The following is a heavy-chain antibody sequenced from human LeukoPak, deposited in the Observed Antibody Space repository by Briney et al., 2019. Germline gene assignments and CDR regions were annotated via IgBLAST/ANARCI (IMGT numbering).Heavy chain of an antibody. CDR1: GFTFSGFW. J-gene: IGHJ4*02. V-gene: IGHV3-7*01. CDR2: INSDGSEG. Sequence: GGSLRLSCAVSGFTFSGFWMSWSRQAPGKGLEWVASINSDGSEGYYADVVKGRFTISRDNAKNSLYLQMNSLRAEDTAVYYCARVDQYDYVWGISDWGQGTLVTVSS. D-gene: IGHD3-16*01. CDR3: ARVDQYDYVWGISD.